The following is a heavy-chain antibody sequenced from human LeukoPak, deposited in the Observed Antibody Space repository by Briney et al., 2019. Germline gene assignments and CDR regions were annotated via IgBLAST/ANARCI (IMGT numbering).Heavy chain of an antibody. CDR1: GFTFSSYA. Sequence: GGSLRLSCAASGFTFSSYAMSWVRQAPGKGLEWVSYISSSSSTIYYADSVKGRFTISRDNAKNSLYLQMSSLRAEDTALYYCASRSSVAASGPGWGQGTLVTVSS. J-gene: IGHJ4*02. CDR3: ASRSSVAASGPG. V-gene: IGHV3-48*04. CDR2: ISSSSSTI. D-gene: IGHD2-15*01.